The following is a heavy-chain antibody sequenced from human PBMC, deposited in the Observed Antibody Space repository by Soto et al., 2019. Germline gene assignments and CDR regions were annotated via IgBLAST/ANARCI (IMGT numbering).Heavy chain of an antibody. CDR2: INHSGSS. CDR1: GGSFSGYY. D-gene: IGHD2-8*01. J-gene: IGHJ5*02. Sequence: QMQLQQWGAGLLKPSETLSLTCAVYGGSFSGYYWSWIRQPPGKGLEWIGEINHSGSSNYNPSLKSRVTISVDTSKNQFSLKLSSVTAADTAIYYCARGEWARRFDPWGQGTLVTVSS. CDR3: ARGEWARRFDP. V-gene: IGHV4-34*01.